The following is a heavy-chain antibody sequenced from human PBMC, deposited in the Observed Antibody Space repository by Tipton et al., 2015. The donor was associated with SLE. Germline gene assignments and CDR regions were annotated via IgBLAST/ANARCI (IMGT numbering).Heavy chain of an antibody. D-gene: IGHD5-12*01. J-gene: IGHJ1*01. V-gene: IGHV4-39*07. Sequence: TLSLTCTVSGGSVSSSSKYWAWIRQPPGKGLEWIGSIYYTGTTTYYNSFLKSRVTMSVDTSKNQFSLRLTAVIAADTAVYYCATNGHGETYEFFTGYLRHWGQGTLVTVSS. CDR2: IYYTGTTT. CDR3: ATNGHGETYEFFTGYLRH. CDR1: GGSVSSSSKY.